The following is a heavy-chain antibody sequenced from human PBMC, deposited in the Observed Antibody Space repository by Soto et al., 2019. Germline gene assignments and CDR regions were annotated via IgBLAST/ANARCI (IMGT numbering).Heavy chain of an antibody. D-gene: IGHD1-26*01. CDR2: IKQDESEK. J-gene: IGHJ4*02. V-gene: IGHV3-7*03. Sequence: PGGSLRLSCAASGFAFSNFAMSWVRQAPGKGLEWVANIKQDESEKNYLDSVKGRFTISRDNAKNSLYLQMNSLRAEDTAVYYCASDRFRGTYYLRGVTYFFEEWGQGAPVTVSS. CDR3: ASDRFRGTYYLRGVTYFFEE. CDR1: GFAFSNFA.